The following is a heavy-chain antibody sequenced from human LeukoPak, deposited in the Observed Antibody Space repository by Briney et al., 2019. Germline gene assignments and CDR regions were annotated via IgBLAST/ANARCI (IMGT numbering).Heavy chain of an antibody. CDR2: ISYDGSNK. V-gene: IGHV3-30-3*01. D-gene: IGHD3-10*01. J-gene: IGHJ4*02. Sequence: GGSLRLSCAASGFTFSSYAMHWVRQAPGKGLEWVAVISYDGSNKYYADSVKGRFTISRDNSKNTLYLQMNSLRAEDTAVYYCARDSNRGPRGGLGSRYWGQGTLVTVSS. CDR3: ARDSNRGPRGGLGSRY. CDR1: GFTFSSYA.